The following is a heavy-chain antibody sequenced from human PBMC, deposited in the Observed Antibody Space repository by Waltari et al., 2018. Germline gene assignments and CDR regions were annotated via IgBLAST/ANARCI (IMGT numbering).Heavy chain of an antibody. CDR3: ARGDYNFWSGYYGY. J-gene: IGHJ4*02. CDR2: ISNSGDTA. Sequence: EVQLVESGGGVVQPGGSLRLSCAASGFTFSNYEMNWVRQAPGTGLQWISFISNSGDTAEYTDSGKGRFTISRDNAKNSLYLQMNGLTVDDTAVYYCARGDYNFWSGYYGYWGQGVLVTVSS. V-gene: IGHV3-48*03. CDR1: GFTFSNYE. D-gene: IGHD3-3*01.